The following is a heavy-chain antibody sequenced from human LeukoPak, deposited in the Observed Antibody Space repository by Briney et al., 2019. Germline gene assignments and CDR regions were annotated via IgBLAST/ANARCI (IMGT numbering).Heavy chain of an antibody. Sequence: KPGGSLRLSCAVSGFTFSDYYMSWIRQAPGKGLEWVSYISSGGSTISHADSVKGRFTISRDNAENSLYLQMNSLRAEDTAVYYCARRAAAGRCSDYWDQGTLVTVSS. CDR1: GFTFSDYY. V-gene: IGHV3-11*01. D-gene: IGHD6-13*01. CDR3: ARRAAAGRCSDY. J-gene: IGHJ4*02. CDR2: ISSGGSTI.